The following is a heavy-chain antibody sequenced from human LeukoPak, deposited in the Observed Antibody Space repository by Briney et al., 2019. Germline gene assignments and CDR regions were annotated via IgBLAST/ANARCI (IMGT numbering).Heavy chain of an antibody. CDR2: IYHSGST. J-gene: IGHJ5*02. CDR1: GGSISSGGYS. D-gene: IGHD6-19*01. CDR3: ARRSIAVGNWFDP. Sequence: PSQTLSLTCAVSGGSISSGGYSWSWIRQPPGKGLEWIGYIYHSGSTYYNPSLKSRVTISVDRSKNQFSLKLSSVTAADTAVYYCARRSIAVGNWFDPWGQGTLVTVSS. V-gene: IGHV4-30-2*01.